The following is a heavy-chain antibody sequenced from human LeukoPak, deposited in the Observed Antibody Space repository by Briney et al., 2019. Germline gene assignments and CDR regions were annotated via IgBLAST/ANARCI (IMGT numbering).Heavy chain of an antibody. D-gene: IGHD4-23*01. CDR1: GFTFNTYA. V-gene: IGHV3-23*01. CDR3: AKGSTVGAQPDY. CDR2: ISGSGRST. J-gene: IGHJ4*02. Sequence: GGSLRLSCAASGFTFNTYAMSWVRQAPGKGLEWLSTISGSGRSTYYTDSVKGRFTISRDNSKNTLYLQMDSLRAEDTAVYYCAKGSTVGAQPDYWGQGTLVTVSS.